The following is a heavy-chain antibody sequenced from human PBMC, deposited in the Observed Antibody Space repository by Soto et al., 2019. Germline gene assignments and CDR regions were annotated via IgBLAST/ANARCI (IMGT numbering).Heavy chain of an antibody. D-gene: IGHD1-26*01. Sequence: PGGSLILSCAASGFTFSDHYMDWVRQAPGKGLEWVGRTRNKAKSYTTEYAASVKGRFTISRDDSKNSLYLQMNSLKTEDTAVYYCAGVGADVGVADYWGQGTLVTVSS. CDR3: AGVGADVGVADY. V-gene: IGHV3-72*01. CDR1: GFTFSDHY. CDR2: TRNKAKSYTT. J-gene: IGHJ4*02.